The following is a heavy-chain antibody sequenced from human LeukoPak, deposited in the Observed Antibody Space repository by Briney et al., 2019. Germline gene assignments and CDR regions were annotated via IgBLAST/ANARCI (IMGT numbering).Heavy chain of an antibody. V-gene: IGHV3-53*01. CDR1: GFTVSSNY. CDR2: IYSGGST. J-gene: IGHJ4*02. CDR3: ARYLFFGSGWPFDY. D-gene: IGHD6-19*01. Sequence: GGSLRLSCAASGFTVSSNYMSWVRQAPGKGLEWVSVIYSGGSTYYADSVKGRFTISRDNSKNTLYLQMNSLRAEDTAVYYCARYLFFGSGWPFDYWGQGTLVTVSS.